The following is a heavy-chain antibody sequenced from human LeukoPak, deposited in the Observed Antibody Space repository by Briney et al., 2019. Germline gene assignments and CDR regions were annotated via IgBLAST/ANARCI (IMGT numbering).Heavy chain of an antibody. D-gene: IGHD4-17*01. CDR2: IYTSGST. Sequence: SETLSLTCTVSGGSLSSYYWSWIRQPAGKGLEWIGRIYTSGSTNYNPSLKSRVTMSVDTSKNQFSLKLSSVTAADTAVYYCARGEDDYGDYALDYWGQGTLVTVSS. J-gene: IGHJ4*02. V-gene: IGHV4-4*07. CDR1: GGSLSSYY. CDR3: ARGEDDYGDYALDY.